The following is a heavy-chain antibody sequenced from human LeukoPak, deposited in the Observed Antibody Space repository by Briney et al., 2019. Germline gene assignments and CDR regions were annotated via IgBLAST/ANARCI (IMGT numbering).Heavy chain of an antibody. V-gene: IGHV4-39*07. CDR3: ARDRHKLVDIVAGILDY. D-gene: IGHD5-12*01. J-gene: IGHJ4*02. CDR1: GGSISSSNYY. Sequence: SETLSLTCTVSGGSISSSNYYWGWIRQPPGKGLEWIGYIFNSGSTYYNPSLKSRVTILVDTSKNQFSLKLSSVTAADTAVYYCARDRHKLVDIVAGILDYWGQGTLVTVS. CDR2: IFNSGST.